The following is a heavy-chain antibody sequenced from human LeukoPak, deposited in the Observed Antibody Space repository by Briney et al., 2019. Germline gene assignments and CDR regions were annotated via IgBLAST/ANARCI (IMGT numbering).Heavy chain of an antibody. CDR1: GYTFTSYD. V-gene: IGHV1-18*01. CDR2: ISAYNGNT. Sequence: ASVKVSCKASGYTFTSYDINWVRQATGQGLEWMGWISAYNGNTNYAQKLQGRVTMTTDTSTSTAYMELRSLRSDDTAVYYCARDFPSPPRYWGQGTLVTVSS. J-gene: IGHJ4*02. CDR3: ARDFPSPPRY.